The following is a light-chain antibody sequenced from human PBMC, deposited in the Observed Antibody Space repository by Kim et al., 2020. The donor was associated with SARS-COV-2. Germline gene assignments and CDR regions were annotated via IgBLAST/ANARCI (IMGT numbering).Light chain of an antibody. CDR3: QQSFSHPVT. CDR1: QDIYTY. J-gene: IGKJ5*01. V-gene: IGKV1-39*01. Sequence: DIQMTQSPSSLYASVGDRVIITCRASQDIYTYLNWYHHRAPGKAPRVLIYGSYKLHAGAPTRFTGTGSGTDFTLTITSLEPEDFGTYYCQQSFSHPVTFGQGTRLEIK. CDR2: GSY.